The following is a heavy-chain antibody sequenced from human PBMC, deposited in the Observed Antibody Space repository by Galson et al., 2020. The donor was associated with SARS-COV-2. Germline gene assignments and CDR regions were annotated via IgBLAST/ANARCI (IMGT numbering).Heavy chain of an antibody. CDR2: IDPSDSYT. D-gene: IGHD3-9*01. CDR3: ARATPPDYDILTGYFSNYYYDMDV. V-gene: IGHV5-10-1*01. Sequence: HGESLKISCKGSGYSFTSYWISWVRQMPGKGLEWMGRIDPSDSYTNYSTSFQGHVTISADKSISTAYLQWSSLKASDTAMYYCARATPPDYDILTGYFSNYYYDMDVWGKGTTVTVAS. CDR1: GYSFTSYW. J-gene: IGHJ6*03.